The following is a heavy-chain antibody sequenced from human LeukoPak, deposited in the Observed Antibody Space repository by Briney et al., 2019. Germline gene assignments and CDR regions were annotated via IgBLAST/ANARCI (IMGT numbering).Heavy chain of an antibody. V-gene: IGHV6-1*01. CDR1: GDSVSSDSAA. D-gene: IGHD3-3*01. CDR3: ARWRHRDRYFDY. J-gene: IGHJ4*02. CDR2: TYYRSKWYN. Sequence: SQTLSLTCAISGDSVSSDSAAWNWIRQSSSRVLEWLGRTYYRSKWYNDYAVSVKSRITINPDTSKNQFSLQLNSVTPEDTAVYYCARWRHRDRYFDYWGQGTLVTVSS.